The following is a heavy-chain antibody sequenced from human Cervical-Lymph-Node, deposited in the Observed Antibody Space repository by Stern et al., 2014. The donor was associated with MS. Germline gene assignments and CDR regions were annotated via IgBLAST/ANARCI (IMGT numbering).Heavy chain of an antibody. Sequence: VQLVQSGAELIRPGESLKISCKGSGYKFSIYWIAWVRQMPGKGLEWMRIISPGDSETTYSPSFQGQVTMSADKSTSTAYLQWSSLNASDTAMYFCARQTTAWASDVWGQGTLVTVSS. D-gene: IGHD1-14*01. CDR3: ARQTTAWASDV. V-gene: IGHV5-51*01. CDR2: ISPGDSET. J-gene: IGHJ4*02. CDR1: GYKFSIYW.